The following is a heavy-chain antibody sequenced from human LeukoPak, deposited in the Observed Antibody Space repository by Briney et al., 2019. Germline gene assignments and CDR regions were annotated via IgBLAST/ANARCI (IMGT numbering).Heavy chain of an antibody. D-gene: IGHD2-2*01. J-gene: IGHJ6*02. CDR3: ARDHCSSTSCYWTTGYYYYYGMDV. V-gene: IGHV1-18*01. CDR2: ISAYNGNT. CDR1: GYTFTSYG. Sequence: ASVKVSCKASGYTFTSYGISWVRRAPGQGLERMGWISAYNGNTNYAQKLQGRVTMTTDTSTSTAYMELRSLRSDDTAVYYCARDHCSSTSCYWTTGYYYYYGMDVWGQGTTVTVSS.